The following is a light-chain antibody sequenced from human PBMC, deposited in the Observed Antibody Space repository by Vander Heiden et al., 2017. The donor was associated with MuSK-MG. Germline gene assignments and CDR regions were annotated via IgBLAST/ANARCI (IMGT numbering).Light chain of an antibody. V-gene: IGKV1-8*01. Sequence: AIRMTQSPSSFSASTGDRVTITCRASQGISSYLAWYQQKPGKATKLLIYAASTLQSGVPSRFSGSGSGTEFTRTISCLQSEDFATYYCQQDDSYLLTFGQGTKVDIK. CDR3: QQDDSYLLT. CDR2: AAS. CDR1: QGISSY. J-gene: IGKJ3*01.